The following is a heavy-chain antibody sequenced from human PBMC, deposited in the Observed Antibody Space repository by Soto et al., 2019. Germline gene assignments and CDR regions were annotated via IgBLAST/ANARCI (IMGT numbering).Heavy chain of an antibody. CDR1: GFSLSTTGVG. CDR2: IYWDDDK. V-gene: IGHV2-5*02. D-gene: IGHD7-27*01. CDR3: AYRPSLDWGHFDS. J-gene: IGHJ4*02. Sequence: QITLKESGPTLVKPTQTLTLTCTFSGFSLSTTGVGVGWIRQPPGKALECLALIYWDDDKRYSPSLTNRHTITKDTSKNQVVLTMTNMHPVDTGTYFCAYRPSLDWGHFDSWGQGTLVTVSS.